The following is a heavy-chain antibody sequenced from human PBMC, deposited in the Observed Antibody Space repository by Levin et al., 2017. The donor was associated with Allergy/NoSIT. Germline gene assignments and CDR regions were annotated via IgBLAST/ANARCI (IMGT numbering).Heavy chain of an antibody. CDR3: ARDLSNFGDYYGMDV. CDR1: GFTFSSYR. Sequence: SCAASGFTFSSYRMNWVRQAPGKGLEWVSSISSSSSYIYYADSVKGRFTISRDNAKNSLYLQMNSLRAEVTAVYYCARDLSNFGDYYGMDVWGQGTTVTVSS. D-gene: IGHD4-17*01. J-gene: IGHJ6*02. V-gene: IGHV3-21*01. CDR2: ISSSSSYI.